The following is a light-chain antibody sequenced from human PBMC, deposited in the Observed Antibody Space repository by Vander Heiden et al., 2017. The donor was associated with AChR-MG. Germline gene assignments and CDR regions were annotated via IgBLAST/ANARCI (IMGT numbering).Light chain of an antibody. CDR2: EVK. CDR1: SSDIGADND. CDR3: SAYADSSNVV. J-gene: IGLJ2*01. Sequence: QSALTPPPSASVSPGQSVPLSCAGTSSDIGADNDVSWYQQHPGKAPKLMIFEVKKRPSGVPDRFAGSKAGNTASLTVSGLRDEDDADYYCSAYADSSNVVFGGGTKLTVL. V-gene: IGLV2-8*01.